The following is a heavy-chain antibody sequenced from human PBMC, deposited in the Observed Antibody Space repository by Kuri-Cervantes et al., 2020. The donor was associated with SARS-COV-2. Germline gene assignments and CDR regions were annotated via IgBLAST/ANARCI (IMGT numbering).Heavy chain of an antibody. V-gene: IGHV4-59*12. CDR3: ARKVITFGGGQPLDY. Sequence: SETLSLTCTVSGASISNYYWSWIRQPPGKGLEWIGYSGSTNYNPSLKSRVTISVDTSKNQFSLKLSSVTAADTAVYYCARKVITFGGGQPLDYWGQGTLVTVSS. CDR2: YSGST. CDR1: GASISNYY. D-gene: IGHD3-16*01. J-gene: IGHJ4*02.